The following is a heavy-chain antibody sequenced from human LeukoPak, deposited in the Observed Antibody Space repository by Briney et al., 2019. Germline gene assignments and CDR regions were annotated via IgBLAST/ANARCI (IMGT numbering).Heavy chain of an antibody. CDR3: ARSSSSWSRLDY. V-gene: IGHV3-30*04. J-gene: IGHJ4*02. CDR1: GFTFSRYA. D-gene: IGHD6-19*01. CDR2: ISYDGRNK. Sequence: GGSLRLSCAASGFTFSRYAMHWVRQAPGKGLEWEGVISYDGRNKYYADSVKGRFTISRDDSKNTQYLEMNSLRAEDTAVYYCARSSSSWSRLDYWGQGTLVTVSS.